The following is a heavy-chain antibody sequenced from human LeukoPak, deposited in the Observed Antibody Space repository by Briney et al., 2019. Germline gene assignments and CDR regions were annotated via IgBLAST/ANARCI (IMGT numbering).Heavy chain of an antibody. V-gene: IGHV4-59*01. CDR2: IYYSGST. J-gene: IGHJ4*02. D-gene: IGHD5-12*01. Sequence: SETLSLTCTVSGGSISSYYWSWIRQPPGKGLEWIGYIYYSGSTNYNPSLKSRVTISVDTSKNQFSLKLSSVTAADTAVYYCARCLEEGGYDFWGQGTLVTVSS. CDR1: GGSISSYY. CDR3: ARCLEEGGYDF.